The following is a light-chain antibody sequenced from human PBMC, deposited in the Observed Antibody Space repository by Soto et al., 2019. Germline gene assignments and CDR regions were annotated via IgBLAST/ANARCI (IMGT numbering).Light chain of an antibody. CDR1: ETIGYNY. V-gene: IGKV3-20*01. J-gene: IGKJ2*01. CDR2: DAS. Sequence: EIVLTRSPGTLSLSPGERATLSCRASETIGYNYLAWYQQQPGLAPTLLIYDASTRAPGIPDRFSGSGSGTDFTLTISRLEPGDFAVYYCQQYDTSYTFGPGTKLEI. CDR3: QQYDTSYT.